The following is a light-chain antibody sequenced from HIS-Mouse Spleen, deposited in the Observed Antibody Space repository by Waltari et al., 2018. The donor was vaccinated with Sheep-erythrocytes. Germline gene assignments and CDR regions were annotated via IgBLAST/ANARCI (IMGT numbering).Light chain of an antibody. J-gene: IGLJ1*01. CDR3: CSYAGSYNHV. CDR1: SSDVGGYHY. V-gene: IGLV2-11*01. CDR2: DVS. Sequence: QSALTQPRSVSGSPGQSFTISCTGTSSDVGGYHYVSWYQQHPGKAPKLMIYDVSKRPSGVPDRFSGSKSGNTASLTISGLQAEDEADYYCCSYAGSYNHVFATGTKVTVL.